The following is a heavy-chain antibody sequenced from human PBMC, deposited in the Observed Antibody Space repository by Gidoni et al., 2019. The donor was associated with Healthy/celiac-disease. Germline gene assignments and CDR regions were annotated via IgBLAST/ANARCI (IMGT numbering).Heavy chain of an antibody. Sequence: EVQLVESGGGLVQPGGSLRLSCEASGSPSGSYSMNWVRQAPGKGLEWFSYISSSSSTIYYADSVKGRFTISRDNAKNSLYLQMNSLRDEDTAVYYCASLNPSPAIVYYYGMDVWGQGTTVTVSS. CDR1: GSPSGSYS. J-gene: IGHJ6*02. D-gene: IGHD2-15*01. V-gene: IGHV3-48*02. CDR2: ISSSSSTI. CDR3: ASLNPSPAIVYYYGMDV.